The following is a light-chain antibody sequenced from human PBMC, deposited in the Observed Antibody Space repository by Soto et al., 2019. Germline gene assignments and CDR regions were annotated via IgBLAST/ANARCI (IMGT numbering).Light chain of an antibody. Sequence: DLQMTQCPSTLSASVGDRVTITCRASQSISSWLAWYQQKPGKDSKLLIYKASSLESVVPSRFSSSASRTEFTLTISSLQPDDFAAYYCQQYNSYSYILGQGTKLEIK. CDR1: QSISSW. CDR2: KAS. CDR3: QQYNSYSYI. J-gene: IGKJ2*01. V-gene: IGKV1-5*03.